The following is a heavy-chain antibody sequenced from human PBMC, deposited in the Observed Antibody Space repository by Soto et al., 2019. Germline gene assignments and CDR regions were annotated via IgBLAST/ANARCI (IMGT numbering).Heavy chain of an antibody. D-gene: IGHD3-16*01. CDR2: IIPIFGTA. V-gene: IGHV1-69*13. CDR3: AGDGLQGGLHDYYYYYGMDV. Sequence: GASVKVSCKASGGTFSSYAISWVRQAPGQGLEWMGGIIPIFGTANYAQKLQGRVTITADESTSTAYMELSSLRSEDTAVYYCAGDGLQGGLHDYYYYYGMDVWGQGTTVTVSS. CDR1: GGTFSSYA. J-gene: IGHJ6*02.